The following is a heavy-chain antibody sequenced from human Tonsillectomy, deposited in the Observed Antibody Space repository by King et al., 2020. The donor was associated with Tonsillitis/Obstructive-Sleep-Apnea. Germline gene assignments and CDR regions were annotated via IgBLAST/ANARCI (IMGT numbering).Heavy chain of an antibody. Sequence: VQLQESGPGLVKPSETLSLTCTVSGGSISSYYWSWIRQPPGKGLEWIGYIYYSGSTNYNPSLKSRVTISVDTSKNQFSLKLSSVTAADTAVYYVARDGNPRIAARDNWFDPWGQGTLVTVSS. CDR3: ARDGNPRIAARDNWFDP. CDR2: IYYSGST. CDR1: GGSISSYY. D-gene: IGHD6-6*01. J-gene: IGHJ5*02. V-gene: IGHV4-59*01.